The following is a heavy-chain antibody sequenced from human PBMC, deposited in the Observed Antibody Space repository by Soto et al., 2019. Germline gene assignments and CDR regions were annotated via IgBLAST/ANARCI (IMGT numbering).Heavy chain of an antibody. CDR2: ISSSSSYI. J-gene: IGHJ4*02. Sequence: EVQLVESGGGLVKPGGSLRLSCAASGFTFSSYSMNWVRQAPGKGLEWVSSISSSSSYIYYADSVKGRFSISRDNAKNSLYLQMNSLRAEDTAVYYCAREYSSYYYFDYWGQGTLVTVSS. D-gene: IGHD5-18*01. CDR1: GFTFSSYS. V-gene: IGHV3-21*01. CDR3: AREYSSYYYFDY.